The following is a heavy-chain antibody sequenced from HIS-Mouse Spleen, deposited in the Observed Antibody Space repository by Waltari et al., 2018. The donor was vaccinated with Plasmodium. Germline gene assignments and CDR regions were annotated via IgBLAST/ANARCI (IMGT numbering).Heavy chain of an antibody. Sequence: QVQLVESGGGVVQPGRSLRLSCAASGFTFSSYGRPGVRQAPAKGLEWVAVIWYDGSNKYYADSVKGRFTISRDNSKNTLYLQMNSLRAEDTAVYYCAKEEGNWNDDDAFDIWGQGTMVTVSS. J-gene: IGHJ3*02. CDR3: AKEEGNWNDDDAFDI. CDR1: GFTFSSYG. CDR2: IWYDGSNK. D-gene: IGHD1-1*01. V-gene: IGHV3-33*06.